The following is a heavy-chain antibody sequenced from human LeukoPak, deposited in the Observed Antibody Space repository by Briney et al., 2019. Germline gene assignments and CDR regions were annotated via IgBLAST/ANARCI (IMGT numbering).Heavy chain of an antibody. CDR1: GGSTSSSNW. CDR2: IYHSGST. Sequence: PLETLSLTCAVSGGSTSSSNWWSWVRQPPGKGLEWSGEIYHSGSTNYNPSLKSRVTISVDKSKNQFSLKLSSVTAADTAVYYCARVSYYGSGSYEDYWGQGTLVTVSS. J-gene: IGHJ4*02. V-gene: IGHV4-4*02. D-gene: IGHD3-10*01. CDR3: ARVSYYGSGSYEDY.